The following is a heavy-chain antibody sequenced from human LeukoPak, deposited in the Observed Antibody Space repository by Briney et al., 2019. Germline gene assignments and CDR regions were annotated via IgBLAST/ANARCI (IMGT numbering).Heavy chain of an antibody. J-gene: IGHJ4*02. CDR1: GFTFSSYG. D-gene: IGHD2-2*01. Sequence: GGSLRLSCAASGFTFSSYGMRWVRQAAGKVLEWVSAISGSGGRTYYADSVKGWFTICRDNSKNPLYLQMNSLSAEETGVYYCAREDAWDCSVTSCNLDSWSQGTLVTVSS. CDR3: AREDAWDCSVTSCNLDS. V-gene: IGHV3-23*01. CDR2: ISGSGGRT.